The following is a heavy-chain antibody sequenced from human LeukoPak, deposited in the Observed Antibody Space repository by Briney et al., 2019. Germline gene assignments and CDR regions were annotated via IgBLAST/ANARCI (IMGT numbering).Heavy chain of an antibody. CDR2: INPNSGGT. D-gene: IGHD5-12*01. Sequence: ASVKVSCKASGYTFTGYYMHWVRQAPGQGLEWMGWINPNSGGTNYAQKFQGRVTMTRDTSISTAYMGLSRLRSDDTAVYYCARDGDPYSGYGTLAEAHYWGQGTLVTVSS. CDR3: ARDGDPYSGYGTLAEAHY. V-gene: IGHV1-2*02. CDR1: GYTFTGYY. J-gene: IGHJ4*02.